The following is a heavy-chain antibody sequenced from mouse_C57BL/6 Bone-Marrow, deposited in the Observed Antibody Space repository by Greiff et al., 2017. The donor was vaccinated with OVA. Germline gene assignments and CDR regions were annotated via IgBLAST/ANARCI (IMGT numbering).Heavy chain of an antibody. J-gene: IGHJ2*01. CDR2: INPYNGGT. CDR1: GYTFTDYY. D-gene: IGHD1-1*01. V-gene: IGHV1-19*01. CDR3: ARGGITTVVAPSFDY. Sequence: EVQLQQSGPVLVKPGASVKMSCKASGYTFTDYYMNWVKQSHGKSLEWIGVINPYNGGTSYNQKFKGKATLTVDKSSSTAYMELNSLTSEDSAVYYCARGGITTVVAPSFDYWGQGTTLTVSS.